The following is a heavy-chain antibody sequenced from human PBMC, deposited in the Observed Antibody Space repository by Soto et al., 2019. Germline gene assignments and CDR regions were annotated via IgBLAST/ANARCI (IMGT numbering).Heavy chain of an antibody. V-gene: IGHV4-39*01. J-gene: IGHJ4*02. Sequence: SETRSLTCTISSGSIGSSSSYWASIRQTPGKGLEWIGSIYYSGSTYYNPSLKSRVTISVDTSKNQFSLKLSSVTAADTAVYYCARHGMDYYDSSGYYYSPYYFDYWGQGTLVTVS. CDR2: IYYSGST. CDR1: SGSIGSSSSY. CDR3: ARHGMDYYDSSGYYYSPYYFDY. D-gene: IGHD3-22*01.